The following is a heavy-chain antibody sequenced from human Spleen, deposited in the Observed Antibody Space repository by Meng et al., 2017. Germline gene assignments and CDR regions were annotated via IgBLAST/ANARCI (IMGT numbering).Heavy chain of an antibody. CDR3: ARVGYSDSSGYYAPFDY. CDR2: INHSGST. J-gene: IGHJ4*02. Sequence: GSLRLSCAVYGGSFSGYYWSWIRQPPGKGLEWIGEINHSGSTTYNPSLRSRVTISVDTSKNQFSLKLSSVTAADTAVYYCARVGYSDSSGYYAPFDYWGQGTLVTVSS. V-gene: IGHV4-34*01. CDR1: GGSFSGYY. D-gene: IGHD3-22*01.